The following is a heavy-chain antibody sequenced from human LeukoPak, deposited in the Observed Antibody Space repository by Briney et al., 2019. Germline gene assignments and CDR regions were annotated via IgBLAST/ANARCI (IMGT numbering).Heavy chain of an antibody. CDR2: ISSSSSYI. CDR3: ARAGAYCGGDCSWDAFDI. D-gene: IGHD2-21*02. V-gene: IGHV3-21*01. Sequence: PGGSLRLSCAASGFTFSSYSMNWVRQAPGKGLEWVSSISSSSSYIYYADSVKGRFTIPRDNAKNSLYLQTNSLRAEDTAVYYCARAGAYCGGDCSWDAFDIWGQGTMVTVSS. J-gene: IGHJ3*02. CDR1: GFTFSSYS.